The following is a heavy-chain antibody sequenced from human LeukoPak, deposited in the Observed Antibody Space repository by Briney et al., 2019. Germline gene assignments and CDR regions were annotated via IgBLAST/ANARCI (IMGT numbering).Heavy chain of an antibody. CDR2: IDSRGST. Sequence: GGSLRQSCATSGITGSSHYMTWVRQALGKGLQWVTVIDSRGSTDSADSAKVRFSVSSDNSKNTRYLQMNSLRVEATAVSYYSRTYGEYDYYYGMDVWGQGRTVTVSS. CDR3: SRTYGEYDYYYGMDV. V-gene: IGHV3-66*01. D-gene: IGHD4-17*01. CDR1: GITGSSHY. J-gene: IGHJ6*01.